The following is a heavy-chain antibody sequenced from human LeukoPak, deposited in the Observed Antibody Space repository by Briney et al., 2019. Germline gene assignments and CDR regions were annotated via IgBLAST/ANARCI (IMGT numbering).Heavy chain of an antibody. Sequence: PGRSLRLSCAASGFTFSSYEMNWVRQAPGKGLEWVSYISSSGSTIYYADSVKGRFTISRDNAKNSLYLQMNSLRAEDTAVYYCARDAFDSSGYSFDYWGQGTLVTVSS. J-gene: IGHJ4*02. CDR1: GFTFSSYE. CDR3: ARDAFDSSGYSFDY. V-gene: IGHV3-48*03. CDR2: ISSSGSTI. D-gene: IGHD3-22*01.